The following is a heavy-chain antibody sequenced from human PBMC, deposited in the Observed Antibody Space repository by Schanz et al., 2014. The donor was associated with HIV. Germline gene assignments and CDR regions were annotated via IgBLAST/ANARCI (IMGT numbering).Heavy chain of an antibody. CDR2: IGHEGNDI. Sequence: QVQLVESGGGVVQPGRSLRLSCAASGFTFSSYAMSWVRQAPGKGPEWVAVIGHEGNDIHYVDSVAGRFSISRDNSKNTLYLQLGSLRTEDTAVYYCARDLNVGRHFDHWGQGTLVTVSS. J-gene: IGHJ4*02. CDR3: ARDLNVGRHFDH. V-gene: IGHV3-33*08. CDR1: GFTFSSYA. D-gene: IGHD1-26*01.